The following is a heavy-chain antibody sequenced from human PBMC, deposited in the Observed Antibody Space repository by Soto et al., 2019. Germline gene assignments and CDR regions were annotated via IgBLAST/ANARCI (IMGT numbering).Heavy chain of an antibody. CDR1: GITFNNYW. Sequence: PGGSLRRSCAVSGITFNNYWMHWIRQTPGKGLVWVSHINNVASIINYADSVKGRFTISRDNAGNTVYLQMNSLGVEDPATYYCASDEGTGRKYWGQGTSGTVS. J-gene: IGHJ4*02. CDR3: ASDEGTGRKY. V-gene: IGHV3-74*01. CDR2: INNVASII.